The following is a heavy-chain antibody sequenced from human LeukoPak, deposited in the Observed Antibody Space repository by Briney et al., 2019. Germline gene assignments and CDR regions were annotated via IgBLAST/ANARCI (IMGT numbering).Heavy chain of an antibody. V-gene: IGHV3-66*01. Sequence: GGSLRLSCAVSGFIGSDGYMNWVRQAPGKGLEWLSVIYRGGATYYADSVKGRFIISRDSSKNTWHLQLNSLRAEDTAVYYCAGASSNGVVIDATSFDLWGQGTLVIVSS. D-gene: IGHD2-2*01. CDR2: IYRGGAT. CDR1: GFIGSDGY. J-gene: IGHJ4*02. CDR3: AGASSNGVVIDATSFDL.